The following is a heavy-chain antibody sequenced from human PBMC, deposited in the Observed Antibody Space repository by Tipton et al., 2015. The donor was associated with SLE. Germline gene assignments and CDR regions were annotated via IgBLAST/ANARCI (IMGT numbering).Heavy chain of an antibody. D-gene: IGHD3-3*02. V-gene: IGHV4-38-2*02. CDR3: ARDSGAPFLEWLRWNDEDYYYYMDV. CDR2: IYHSGST. Sequence: TLSLTCTVSGGSISSHYWSWIRQPPGKGLEWIGSIYHSGSTYYNPSLKSRVTISVDTSKNQFSLKLSSVTAADTAVYYCARDSGAPFLEWLRWNDEDYYYYMDVWGKGTTVTVSS. J-gene: IGHJ6*03. CDR1: GGSISSHY.